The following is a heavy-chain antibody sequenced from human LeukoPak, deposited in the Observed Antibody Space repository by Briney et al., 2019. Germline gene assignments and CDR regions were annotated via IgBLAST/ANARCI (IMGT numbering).Heavy chain of an antibody. V-gene: IGHV3-23*01. Sequence: QPGGSLRLSCAASGFSFSGYWMTWVRQAPGKGLEWVSAISGSGGSTYYADSVKGRFTISRDNSKNTLYLQMNSLRAEDTAVYYCAKSLQYCSSTSCYLLNYYGMDVWGQGTTVTVSS. D-gene: IGHD2-2*01. J-gene: IGHJ6*02. CDR3: AKSLQYCSSTSCYLLNYYGMDV. CDR2: ISGSGGST. CDR1: GFSFSGYW.